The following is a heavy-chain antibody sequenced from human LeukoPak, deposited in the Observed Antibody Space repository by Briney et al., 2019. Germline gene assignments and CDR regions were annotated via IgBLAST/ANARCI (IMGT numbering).Heavy chain of an antibody. CDR1: GYSIRSAYY. V-gene: IGHV4-38-2*02. Sequence: SETLSLTCTVSGYSIRSAYYWGWIRQTPGKGLEWIRSIYHSGRTYYDPSLNSRVTISMDTSKNQFSLKLYSVTAADTAVYYCARVPRSYYYYYYMDVWGKGTTVTVSS. CDR3: ARVPRSYYYYYYMDV. J-gene: IGHJ6*03. CDR2: IYHSGRT.